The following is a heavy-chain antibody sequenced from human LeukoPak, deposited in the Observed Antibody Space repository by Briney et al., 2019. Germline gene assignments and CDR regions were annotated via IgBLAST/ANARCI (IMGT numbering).Heavy chain of an antibody. J-gene: IGHJ6*02. CDR3: ARRGGTTGSYGANYDYYYGMDV. V-gene: IGHV1-2*02. Sequence: WASVKVSCKASGYTFTGYYMHWVRQAPGQGLEWMGWINPNSGCTNYAQKFQGRVTMTRDTSISTAYMELSRLRSDDTAVYYCARRGGTTGSYGANYDYYYGMDVWGQGTTVTVSS. CDR1: GYTFTGYY. CDR2: INPNSGCT. D-gene: IGHD3-10*01.